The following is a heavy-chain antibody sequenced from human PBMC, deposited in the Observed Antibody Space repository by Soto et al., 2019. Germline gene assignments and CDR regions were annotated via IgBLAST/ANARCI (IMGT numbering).Heavy chain of an antibody. J-gene: IGHJ6*02. D-gene: IGHD3-22*01. CDR2: IYPGDSDT. CDR3: ARGAYYYDSSGYPFYGMDV. Sequence: GESLKISCKGSGYSFTSYWIGWVRQMPGKGLEWMGIIYPGDSDTRYSPSFQGQVTISADKSISTAYLQWSSLKASDTAMYYCARGAYYYDSSGYPFYGMDVWGQGTTVTVSS. CDR1: GYSFTSYW. V-gene: IGHV5-51*01.